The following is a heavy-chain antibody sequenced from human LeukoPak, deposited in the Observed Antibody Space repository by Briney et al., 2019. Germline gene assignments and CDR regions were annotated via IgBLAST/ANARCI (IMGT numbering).Heavy chain of an antibody. CDR3: ATRKLGNDY. D-gene: IGHD7-27*01. CDR2: IYYTET. CDR1: SGSVSNYY. J-gene: IGHJ4*02. V-gene: IGHV4-59*02. Sequence: PSETLSLTCTVSSGSVSNYYWSWIRQSPGKGLEWIGYIYYTETSYNPSLKSRVTISADTSKNQFSLKLYSVTAADTAVYYCATRKLGNDYWGQGTLVTVSS.